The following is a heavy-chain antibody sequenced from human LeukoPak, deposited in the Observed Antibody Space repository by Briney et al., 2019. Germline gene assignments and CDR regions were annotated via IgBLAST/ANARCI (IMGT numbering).Heavy chain of an antibody. CDR2: ISHSSGFT. CDR3: AATYYYDGSGDY. Sequence: GGSLRLSCAASGFTFSDYYMSWIRQAPGQGLEWVAYISHSSGFTNYADSVKGRFTISRDNAKNSLYLLMNSLRTEDTAVYYCAATYYYDGSGDYWGQGTLVTVSS. V-gene: IGHV3-11*06. D-gene: IGHD3-22*01. CDR1: GFTFSDYY. J-gene: IGHJ4*02.